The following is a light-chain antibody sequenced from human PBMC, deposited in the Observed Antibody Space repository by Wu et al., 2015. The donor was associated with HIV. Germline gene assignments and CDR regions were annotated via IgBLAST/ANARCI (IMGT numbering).Light chain of an antibody. J-gene: IGKJ2*01. CDR1: QDISNY. V-gene: IGKV1-33*01. CDR2: DAS. Sequence: DIQMTQSPSSLSASVGDRVTITCQASQDISNYLNWYQQKPGKAPKLLIYDASNLETGVPSRFSGSGSGTDFTFTISSLQPEDIATYYCQQYDNLRLVYTFGQGTKLAIK. CDR3: QQYDNLRLVYT.